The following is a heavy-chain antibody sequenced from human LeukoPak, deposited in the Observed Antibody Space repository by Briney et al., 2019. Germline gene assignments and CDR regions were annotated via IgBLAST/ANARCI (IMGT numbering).Heavy chain of an antibody. D-gene: IGHD6-6*01. CDR3: ARVIAARPNYYYYMDV. CDR2: IIPIFGTA. Sequence: SVKVSCKASGGTFSSYAISWVRQAPGQGLEWMGGIIPIFGTANYAQKFQGRVTITTDESTSTAYMKLSSLRSEDTAVYYCARVIAARPNYYYYMDVWGKGTTVTVSS. CDR1: GGTFSSYA. J-gene: IGHJ6*03. V-gene: IGHV1-69*05.